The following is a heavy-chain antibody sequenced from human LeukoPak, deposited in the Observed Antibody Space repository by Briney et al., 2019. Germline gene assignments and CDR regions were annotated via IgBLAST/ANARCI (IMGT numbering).Heavy chain of an antibody. J-gene: IGHJ4*02. CDR2: INHSGST. D-gene: IGHD3-22*01. CDR1: GGSLSGYY. V-gene: IGHV4-34*01. Sequence: SETLSLTCAVYGGSLSGYYWSWIRQPPGKGLEWIGEINHSGSTNYNPSLKSRVTISVDTSKNQFSLKLSSVTAADTAVYYCARLPGYYYDSSGYYYWRGGRLYYFDYWGQGTLVTVSS. CDR3: ARLPGYYYDSSGYYYWRGGRLYYFDY.